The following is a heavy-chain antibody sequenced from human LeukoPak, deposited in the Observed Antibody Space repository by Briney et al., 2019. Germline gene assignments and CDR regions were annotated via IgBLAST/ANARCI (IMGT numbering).Heavy chain of an antibody. CDR2: VNSDGSST. Sequence: GGSLRLSCAASGFTFNNYWMHWVRQAPGKGLVWVSRVNSDGSSTSYADSVKGRFTISRDNAKNTVYLQMKSLRDDDTAVYYCVRAQAVAGTGGFDPWGQGTLVTVSS. J-gene: IGHJ5*02. CDR3: VRAQAVAGTGGFDP. CDR1: GFTFNNYW. V-gene: IGHV3-74*01. D-gene: IGHD6-19*01.